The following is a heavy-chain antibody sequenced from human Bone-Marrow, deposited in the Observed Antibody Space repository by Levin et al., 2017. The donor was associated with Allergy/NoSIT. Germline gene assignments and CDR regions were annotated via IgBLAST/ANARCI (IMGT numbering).Heavy chain of an antibody. V-gene: IGHV3-48*01. J-gene: IGHJ5*02. D-gene: IGHD6-19*01. CDR2: ISSSSSTI. Sequence: GESLKISCAASGFTFSSYSMNWVRQAPGKGLEWVSYISSSSSTIYYADSVKGRFTISRDNAKNSLYLQMNSLRAEDTAVYYCARGGLAYSSGWSNWFDPWGQGTLVTVSS. CDR1: GFTFSSYS. CDR3: ARGGLAYSSGWSNWFDP.